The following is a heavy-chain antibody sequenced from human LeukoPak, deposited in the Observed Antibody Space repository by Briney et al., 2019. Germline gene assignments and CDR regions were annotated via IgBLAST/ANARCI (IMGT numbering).Heavy chain of an antibody. V-gene: IGHV3-53*01. J-gene: IGHJ4*02. CDR1: GFTVSSNY. Sequence: GGSLRLSCAASGFTVSSNYMSWVRQAPGKGLEWVSVIYSGGSTYYADSVKGRFTISRDNSKNTLYLQMNSLRAEATAVYYCARDYGGHGYFDYWGQGTLVTASS. CDR3: ARDYGGHGYFDY. CDR2: IYSGGST. D-gene: IGHD4-23*01.